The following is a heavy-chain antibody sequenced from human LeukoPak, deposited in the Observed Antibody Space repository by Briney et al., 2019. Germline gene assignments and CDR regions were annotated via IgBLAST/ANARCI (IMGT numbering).Heavy chain of an antibody. D-gene: IGHD6-13*01. Sequence: SETLSLTCAVYGYPLTNHYWIWIRQPPGKGLEWVGEISHTGSTNYNPSLKSRLNISVDTSKNQFFLKLSSVTAADTAVYYCARGPAAVHPWGQGTLVTVSS. CDR1: GYPLTNHY. J-gene: IGHJ5*02. V-gene: IGHV4-34*01. CDR2: ISHTGST. CDR3: ARGPAAVHP.